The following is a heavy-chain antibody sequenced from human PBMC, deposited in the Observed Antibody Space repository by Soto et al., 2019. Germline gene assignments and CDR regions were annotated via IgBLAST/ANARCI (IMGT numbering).Heavy chain of an antibody. V-gene: IGHV4-34*01. J-gene: IGHJ3*02. D-gene: IGHD6-19*01. CDR2: INHSGST. Sequence: SETLSLTCAVYGGSFSGYYWSWIRQPPGKGLEWIGEINHSGSTNYNPSLKSRVTISVDTSKNQFSLKLSSVTAADTAVYYCARGTAVAGYAFDIWGQGTMVTVSS. CDR1: GGSFSGYY. CDR3: ARGTAVAGYAFDI.